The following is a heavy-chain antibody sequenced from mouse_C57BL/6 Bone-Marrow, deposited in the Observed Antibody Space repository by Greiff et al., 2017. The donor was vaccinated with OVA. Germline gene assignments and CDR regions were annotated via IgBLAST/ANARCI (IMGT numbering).Heavy chain of an antibody. D-gene: IGHD1-1*01. V-gene: IGHV1-87*01. CDR3: SEYSAVYFCAFRSSSYAMDY. CDR2: GQGLEWIG. Sequence: QVQLKESGPELARPWASVKISCQAFYTFSRRVHFAIRDTNYWMQWVKQRPGQGLEWIGAIYPGNGETRYNHKFKGKATLTTYKSSITAYMQLSSLTSEYSAVYFCAFRSSSYAMDYWGQGTSVTVSS. CDR1: YTFSRRVH. J-gene: IGHJ4*01.